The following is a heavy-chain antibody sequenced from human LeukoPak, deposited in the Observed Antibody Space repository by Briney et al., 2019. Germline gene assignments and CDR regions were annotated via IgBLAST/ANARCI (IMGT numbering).Heavy chain of an antibody. CDR1: GGSISSGSYY. CDR2: IYYSGST. J-gene: IGHJ4*02. Sequence: SQTLSLTCTVSGGSISSGSYYWSWIRQPAGKGLEWIGYIYYSGSTNYNPSLKSRVTISVDTSKNQFSLKLSSVTAADTAVYYCARGSSGYFGGLDYWGQGTLVTVSS. CDR3: ARGSSGYFGGLDY. V-gene: IGHV4-61*09. D-gene: IGHD3-22*01.